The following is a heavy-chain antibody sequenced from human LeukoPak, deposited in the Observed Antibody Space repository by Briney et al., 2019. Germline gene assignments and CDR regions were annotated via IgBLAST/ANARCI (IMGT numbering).Heavy chain of an antibody. Sequence: PGGSLRLSCAASGFTFSSYWMSWVRQGPGKGLEWVATIKQDGSEKYYVDSVRGRFTISRDNAKNSLYLQMNSLRAEDTAVYHCARDSRRVGATGGSDYWGQGTLVTVSS. CDR3: ARDSRRVGATGGSDY. V-gene: IGHV3-7*03. J-gene: IGHJ4*02. D-gene: IGHD1-26*01. CDR1: GFTFSSYW. CDR2: IKQDGSEK.